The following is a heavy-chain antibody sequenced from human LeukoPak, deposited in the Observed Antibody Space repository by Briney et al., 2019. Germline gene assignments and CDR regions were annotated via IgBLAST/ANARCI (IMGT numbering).Heavy chain of an antibody. J-gene: IGHJ4*02. CDR2: ISSSSSYI. D-gene: IGHD3-16*01. V-gene: IGHV3-21*04. CDR1: GCTFSSYS. Sequence: PGGSLRLSCAASGCTFSSYSMNWVRQAPGKGLEWVSSISSSSSYIYYADSVKGRFTISRDNAKNSLYLQMNSLRAEDTALYYCAKDIGRGGSRFESFEYWGPGTLVTVSS. CDR3: AKDIGRGGSRFESFEY.